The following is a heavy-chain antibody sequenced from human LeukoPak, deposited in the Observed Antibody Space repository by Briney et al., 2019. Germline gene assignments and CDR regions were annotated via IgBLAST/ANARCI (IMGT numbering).Heavy chain of an antibody. Sequence: SETLSLTCAVYGGSFSGYYWSWIRQPPGKGLEWIGGINHSGSTNYNPSLKSRVTISVDTSKNQFSLKLSSVTAADTAVYYCARGLPDIVVVPAARNFDYWGQGTLVTVSS. CDR2: INHSGST. J-gene: IGHJ4*02. CDR1: GGSFSGYY. CDR3: ARGLPDIVVVPAARNFDY. V-gene: IGHV4-34*01. D-gene: IGHD2-2*01.